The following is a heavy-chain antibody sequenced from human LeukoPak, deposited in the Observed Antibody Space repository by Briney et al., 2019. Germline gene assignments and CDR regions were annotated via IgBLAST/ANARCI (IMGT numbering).Heavy chain of an antibody. CDR3: ARLSGDYDSSGYYYRRAFDI. CDR1: GYSFTSYW. J-gene: IGHJ3*02. CDR2: IYPGDSDT. D-gene: IGHD3-22*01. V-gene: IGHV5-51*01. Sequence: GESLKISCKGSGYSFTSYWIGWVRQMPGKGLEWMGIIYPGDSDTRYSPSFQGQVTISADKSISTAYLQWSSLKASDTAMYYCARLSGDYDSSGYYYRRAFDIWGQGTMVTVSS.